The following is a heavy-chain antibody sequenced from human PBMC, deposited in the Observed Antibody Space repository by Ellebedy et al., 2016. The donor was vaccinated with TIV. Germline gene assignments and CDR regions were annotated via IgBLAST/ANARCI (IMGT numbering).Heavy chain of an antibody. J-gene: IGHJ3*01. D-gene: IGHD6-13*01. V-gene: IGHV3-23*01. CDR1: GFTFSSYA. CDR2: ISGSGGST. Sequence: GESLKISCAASGFTFSSYAMSWVRQAPGKGLEWVSAISGSGGSTYYADSVKGRFTISRDNSKNTLYLQMNSLRAEDTAVYYCANQLGHSYLWGQGTMVTVSS. CDR3: ANQLGHSYL.